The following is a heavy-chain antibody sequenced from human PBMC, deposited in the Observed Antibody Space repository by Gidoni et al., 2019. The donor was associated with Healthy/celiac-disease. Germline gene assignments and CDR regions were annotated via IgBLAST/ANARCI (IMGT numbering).Heavy chain of an antibody. J-gene: IGHJ4*02. Sequence: EVQLVESGGGLVQPGGSLRLSCAASGFTFSSYGMSWVRQAPGKGLEWVANIKQDGSEKYYVDSVKGRFTISRDNAKNSLYLQMNSLRAEDTAVYYCARDQGQLVPVDYWGQGTLVTVSS. D-gene: IGHD6-6*01. CDR2: IKQDGSEK. CDR1: GFTFSSYG. V-gene: IGHV3-7*01. CDR3: ARDQGQLVPVDY.